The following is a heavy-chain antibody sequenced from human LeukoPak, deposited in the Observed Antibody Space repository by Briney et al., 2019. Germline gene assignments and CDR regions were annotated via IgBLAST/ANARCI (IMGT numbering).Heavy chain of an antibody. D-gene: IGHD6-13*01. CDR1: GFTFSSYG. CDR3: AKSKSDFGYSSS. V-gene: IGHV3-30*02. CDR2: IWYDGSNK. J-gene: IGHJ4*02. Sequence: GGSLRLSCAASGFTFSSYGMHWVRQTPGKGLEWVAVIWYDGSNKYYADSVKGRFTISRDNSKNTLYLQMNSLRAEDTAVYYCAKSKSDFGYSSSWGQGTLVTVSS.